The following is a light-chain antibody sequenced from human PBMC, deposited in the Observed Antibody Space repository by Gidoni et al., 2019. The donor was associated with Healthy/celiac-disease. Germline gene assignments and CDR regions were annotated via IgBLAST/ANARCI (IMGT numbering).Light chain of an antibody. CDR2: DDS. Sequence: SYVLTQPPSVSVAPGKTARITCGGSNIGRKSVHWYQQKPGQAPVLVVYDDSDLPSGIPERFSGSNSGNTATLTISRVEAGDEADYYCQVWDSSSDHVVFGGGTKLTVL. CDR3: QVWDSSSDHVV. CDR1: NIGRKS. V-gene: IGLV3-21*03. J-gene: IGLJ2*01.